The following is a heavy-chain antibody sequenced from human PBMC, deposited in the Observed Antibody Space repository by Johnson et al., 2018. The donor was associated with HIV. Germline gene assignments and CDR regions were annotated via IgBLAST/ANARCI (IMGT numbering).Heavy chain of an antibody. D-gene: IGHD3-10*01. V-gene: IGHV3-30*03. Sequence: VQLVESGGGVVQPVRSLRLSCAASGFIFSGFGLHWVRQAPGKGLEWVASISYDGRNKYYTDSVKGRFTISRDNSKNTLYLQMNSLRAEDTAVYYCARAPLHLWFEPSDAFDIWGQGTMVTVSS. CDR2: ISYDGRNK. J-gene: IGHJ3*02. CDR1: GFIFSGFG. CDR3: ARAPLHLWFEPSDAFDI.